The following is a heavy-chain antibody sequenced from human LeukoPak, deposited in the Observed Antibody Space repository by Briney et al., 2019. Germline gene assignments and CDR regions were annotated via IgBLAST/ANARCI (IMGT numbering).Heavy chain of an antibody. CDR3: ARVMGDLASLYHMDV. CDR2: VYYSGST. J-gene: IGHJ6*03. CDR1: GGSISGPY. V-gene: IGHV4-59*11. D-gene: IGHD3-16*01. Sequence: PSETLSLTCTVSGGSISGPYWSWVRQPPGKGLEWIGDVYYSGSTHQNPSLKSRVTISVDTPKNQFSLKLRSVTAADTAVYYCARVMGDLASLYHMDVWGKGTTVTVSS.